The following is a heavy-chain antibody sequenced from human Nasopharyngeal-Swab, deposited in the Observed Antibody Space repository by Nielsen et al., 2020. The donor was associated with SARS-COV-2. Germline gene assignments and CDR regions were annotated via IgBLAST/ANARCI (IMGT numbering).Heavy chain of an antibody. CDR3: NFDWAI. V-gene: IGHV3-49*04. CDR2: IRSKAYGGTT. CDR1: GFTFSSYW. Sequence: GESLKISCAASGFTFSSYWMHWVRQAPGKGLEWVGFIRSKAYGGTTEYAASVKGRFTISRDDSKSIAYLQMNSLKTEDTAVYYCNFDWAIWGQGTLVTVSS. D-gene: IGHD3-9*01. J-gene: IGHJ4*02.